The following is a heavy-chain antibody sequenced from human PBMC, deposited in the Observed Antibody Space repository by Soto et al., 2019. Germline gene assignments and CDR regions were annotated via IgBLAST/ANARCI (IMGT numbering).Heavy chain of an antibody. Sequence: GGSLRLSCAASGFTFSSYAMSWVRQAPGKGLEWVSAISGSGGSTYYPDSVKGRFTISRDNSKNTLYLQMNGLRAEDTAVYYCAKDLRGVNPPGDYWGQGTLVTVSS. J-gene: IGHJ4*02. CDR3: AKDLRGVNPPGDY. CDR2: ISGSGGST. CDR1: GFTFSSYA. V-gene: IGHV3-23*01. D-gene: IGHD3-10*01.